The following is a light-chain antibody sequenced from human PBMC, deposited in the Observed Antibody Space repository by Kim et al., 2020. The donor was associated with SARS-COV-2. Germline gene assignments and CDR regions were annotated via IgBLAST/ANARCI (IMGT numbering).Light chain of an antibody. J-gene: IGKJ1*01. Sequence: EIVMTQSPATLSVSPGERATLSCRASQSVSSSLAWYQQKPGQAPRLLIYGASTRATGIPARFSGNGSGTEFTLTISSLQSEDFAVYYCQQYNNWPRGTFFQGTKVDIK. V-gene: IGKV3-15*01. CDR2: GAS. CDR1: QSVSSS. CDR3: QQYNNWPRGT.